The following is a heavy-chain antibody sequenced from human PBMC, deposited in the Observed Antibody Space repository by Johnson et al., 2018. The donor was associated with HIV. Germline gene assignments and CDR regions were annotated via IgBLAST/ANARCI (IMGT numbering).Heavy chain of an antibody. CDR1: GFTFSSYA. CDR2: ISSSGSTI. D-gene: IGHD1-14*01. V-gene: IGHV3-48*04. CDR3: ARDETYRRYALTAFDI. Sequence: VQLVESGGGLVQPGGSLRLSCAASGFTFSSYAMSWVRQAPGKGLEWVSAISSSGSTIYYADSVKGRFPISRDNAKNSLYLQMNSLRAEDTAVYYCARDETYRRYALTAFDIWGQGTMVTVSS. J-gene: IGHJ3*02.